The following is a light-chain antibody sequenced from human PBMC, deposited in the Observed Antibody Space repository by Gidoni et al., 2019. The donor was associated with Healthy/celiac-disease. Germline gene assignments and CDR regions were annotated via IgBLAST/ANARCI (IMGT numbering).Light chain of an antibody. CDR3: SSYTSSSTRPV. CDR1: SSDVGGYNY. J-gene: IGLJ2*01. CDR2: DVS. V-gene: IGLV2-14*03. Sequence: QSALTQPASVSGSPGQSTTISCTETSSDVGGYNYVSWYQQHPGKAPQLIIYDVSNRPSGVSNRFSGSKSGNTASLTISGLQAEDEADYYCSSYTSSSTRPVFGGGTKLTVL.